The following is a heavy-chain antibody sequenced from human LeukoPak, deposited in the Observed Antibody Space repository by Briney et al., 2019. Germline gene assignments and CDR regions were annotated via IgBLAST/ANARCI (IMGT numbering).Heavy chain of an antibody. CDR2: ISYDGSNK. J-gene: IGHJ6*02. CDR1: GFTFSSYA. Sequence: PGRSLRLSCAASGFTFSSYAMHWVRQAPGKGLEGVAVISYDGSNKYYADSVKGRFTISRDNSKNTLYLQMNSLRAEDTAVYYCARPMTTVTTYYYYYGMDVWGQGTTVTVSS. CDR3: ARPMTTVTTYYYYYGMDV. V-gene: IGHV3-30-3*01. D-gene: IGHD4-17*01.